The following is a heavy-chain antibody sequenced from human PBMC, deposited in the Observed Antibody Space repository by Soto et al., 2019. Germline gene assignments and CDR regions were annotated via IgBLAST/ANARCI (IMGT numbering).Heavy chain of an antibody. J-gene: IGHJ4*02. D-gene: IGHD2-15*01. CDR3: AREPGGVATPGDDY. CDR2: VNPDSGDT. Sequence: QVQLVQSGAEVKKPGASVKVSCEASGYPFTSFDINWVRQAAGQGLEWMGWVNPDSGDTAFAQRFQDRITMTRTTSTNIVYMELSRLTSDDMAVYYCAREPGGVATPGDDYWGQGTLVTVSS. V-gene: IGHV1-8*01. CDR1: GYPFTSFD.